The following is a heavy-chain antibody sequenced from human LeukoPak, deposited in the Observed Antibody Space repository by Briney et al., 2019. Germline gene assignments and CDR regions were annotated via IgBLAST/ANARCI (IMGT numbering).Heavy chain of an antibody. CDR1: GFTVSSNY. V-gene: IGHV3-66*02. D-gene: IGHD5-18*01. CDR2: IYSGGST. CDR3: ASSGYSYGSSYMDV. J-gene: IGHJ4*02. Sequence: PGGSLRLSCAASGFTVSSNYMSWVRQAPGKGLEWVSVIYSGGSTYYADSVKGRFTISRDNSKNTLYLQMNSLRAEDTAVYYCASSGYSYGSSYMDVWGQGTLVTVSS.